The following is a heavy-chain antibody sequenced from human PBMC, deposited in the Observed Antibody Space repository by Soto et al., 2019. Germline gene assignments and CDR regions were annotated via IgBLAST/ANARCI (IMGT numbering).Heavy chain of an antibody. D-gene: IGHD6-13*01. CDR1: GYTFSNYG. J-gene: IGHJ4*02. Sequence: QVQLVQSGPEVKKPGASVKVSCKASGYTFSNYGINWVRQAPGQGLEWMGWINTYTGDANFAQKFQGRVTLTTDTSTSTAYMEVGGLRSDEKAIYYWAASQQFAYWGQGTLVSVSS. CDR2: INTYTGDA. V-gene: IGHV1-18*01. CDR3: AASQQFAY.